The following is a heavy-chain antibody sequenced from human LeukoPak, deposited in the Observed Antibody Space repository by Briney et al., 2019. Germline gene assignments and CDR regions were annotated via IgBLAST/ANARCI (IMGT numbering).Heavy chain of an antibody. CDR2: IYYSGST. Sequence: SETLSLTCTVSGVSISSYYWSWIRQPPGKGLEWIGYIYYSGSTNYNPSLKSRVTISVDTSKNQFSLKLSSVTAADTAVYYCARAIKGSGYYYGFDYWGQGTLVTVSS. CDR1: GVSISSYY. J-gene: IGHJ4*02. V-gene: IGHV4-59*01. CDR3: ARAIKGSGYYYGFDY. D-gene: IGHD3-22*01.